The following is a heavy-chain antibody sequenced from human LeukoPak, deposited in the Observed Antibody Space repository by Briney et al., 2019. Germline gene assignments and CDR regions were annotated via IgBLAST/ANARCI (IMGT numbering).Heavy chain of an antibody. CDR2: ISGSGGST. CDR3: AKTPETKYYDFWSGPNGYFDY. CDR1: GFTFSSYA. J-gene: IGHJ4*02. V-gene: IGHV3-23*01. D-gene: IGHD3-3*01. Sequence: GGSLRLSCAASGFTFSSYAMSWVRQAPGKGLEWVSTISGSGGSTYYADSVKGRFTISRDNSENTLYLQMNSLRAEDTAVYYCAKTPETKYYDFWSGPNGYFDYWGQGTLVTVSS.